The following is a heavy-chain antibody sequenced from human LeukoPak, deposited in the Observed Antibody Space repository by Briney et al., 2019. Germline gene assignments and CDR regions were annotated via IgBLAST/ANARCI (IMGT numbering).Heavy chain of an antibody. CDR2: ISWDGGST. Sequence: GGSLRLSCAASGFTFDDYTMHWVRHAPGKGLEWVSLISWDGGSTYYADSVKGRFTISRDNSKNSLYLQMNSLRTEDTALYYCAKGGSGSTYYMIDYWGQGTLVTVSS. V-gene: IGHV3-43*01. J-gene: IGHJ4*02. D-gene: IGHD1-26*01. CDR3: AKGGSGSTYYMIDY. CDR1: GFTFDDYT.